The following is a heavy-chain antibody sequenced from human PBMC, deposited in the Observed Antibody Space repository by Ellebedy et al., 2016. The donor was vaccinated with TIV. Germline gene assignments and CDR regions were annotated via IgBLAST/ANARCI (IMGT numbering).Heavy chain of an antibody. J-gene: IGHJ6*02. D-gene: IGHD2-15*01. CDR1: GFTFSSYA. CDR3: ARDSRVLTDYYYYGMDV. Sequence: GESLKISCAASGFTFSSYAMHWVRQAPGKGLEWVAIISYDGSNKYYADSVKGRFTISRDNSKNTLYLQMNSLRAEDTAVYYCARDSRVLTDYYYYGMDVWGQGTTVTVSS. V-gene: IGHV3-30-3*01. CDR2: ISYDGSNK.